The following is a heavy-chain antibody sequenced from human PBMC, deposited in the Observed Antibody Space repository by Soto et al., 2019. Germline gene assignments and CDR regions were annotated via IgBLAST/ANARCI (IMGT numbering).Heavy chain of an antibody. J-gene: IGHJ6*02. CDR1: GGTFSSYA. V-gene: IGHV1-69*01. CDR3: ARSVSFRYQLLKRGMDV. Sequence: QVQLVQFGAEVKKPGSSVKVSCTASGGTFSSYAISWVRQAPGQGLEWMGGIIPIFATANYAQKFQGRVMITVDESTSTAYMELSSLRSEDTAVYYCARSVSFRYQLLKRGMDVWGQGTTVTVSS. CDR2: IIPIFATA. D-gene: IGHD2-2*01.